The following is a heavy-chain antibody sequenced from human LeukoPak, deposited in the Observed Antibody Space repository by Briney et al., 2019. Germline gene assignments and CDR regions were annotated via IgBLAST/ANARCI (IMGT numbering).Heavy chain of an antibody. V-gene: IGHV3-49*03. CDR2: IRSKAYGGTT. J-gene: IGHJ4*02. CDR1: GFTFGDYA. Sequence: GGSLRLSCTASGFTFGDYAMSWFRQAPGKELEWVGFIRSKAYGGTTEYAASVKGRFTISRDDSKSIAYLQMNSLKTEDTAVYYCTRVDYYDSSGYVIDYWGQGTLVTVSS. D-gene: IGHD3-22*01. CDR3: TRVDYYDSSGYVIDY.